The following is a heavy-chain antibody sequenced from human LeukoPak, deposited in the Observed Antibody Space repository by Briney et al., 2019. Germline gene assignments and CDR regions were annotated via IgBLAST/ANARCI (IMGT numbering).Heavy chain of an antibody. V-gene: IGHV3-30*18. Sequence: GRSLRLSCAASGFIFSNYGMHWVRQAPGKGLEWVAVISYDGSNKYYVDSVKGRFTISRDNSKNMLYLQMNSLRAEDTAVYYCAKGGREWLQLRYYFDFWGQGTLVTVSS. J-gene: IGHJ4*02. D-gene: IGHD5-24*01. CDR1: GFIFSNYG. CDR3: AKGGREWLQLRYYFDF. CDR2: ISYDGSNK.